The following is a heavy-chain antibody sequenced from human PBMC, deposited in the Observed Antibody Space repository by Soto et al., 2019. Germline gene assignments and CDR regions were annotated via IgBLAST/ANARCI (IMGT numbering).Heavy chain of an antibody. CDR2: ISYDGTKK. V-gene: IGHV3-30-3*01. CDR3: ASPVGDYDPYFDY. D-gene: IGHD4-17*01. J-gene: IGHJ4*02. CDR1: GFSLSDFA. Sequence: QVQLVESGGGVVQPGRSLRLSCAASGFSLSDFAMHWVRQAPGKGLEWVAVISYDGTKKYFADSVKGRFTISRDNSKNTLYLQMNNLRADDTAVYYCASPVGDYDPYFDYRGQGTLVTVSS.